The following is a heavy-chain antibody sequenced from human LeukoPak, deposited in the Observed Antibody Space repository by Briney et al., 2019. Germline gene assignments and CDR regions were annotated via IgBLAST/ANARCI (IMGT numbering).Heavy chain of an antibody. V-gene: IGHV3-43*01. D-gene: IGHD3-22*01. J-gene: IGHJ4*02. Sequence: ADSVRGRFTISRDNSKNSLSLQMNSLRTEDTAFYYCAKDISPPGYNYPFDYWGQGTLVTVSS. CDR3: AKDISPPGYNYPFDY.